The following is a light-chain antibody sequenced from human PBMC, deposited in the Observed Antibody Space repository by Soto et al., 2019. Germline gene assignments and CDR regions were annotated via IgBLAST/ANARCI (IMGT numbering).Light chain of an antibody. J-gene: IGKJ1*01. CDR3: QQYDNWPWT. CDR2: XAF. Sequence: DIVMTPSPATLSVSPGGRATLSCRASQSISGTLAWYQQKPGQAPRLPIYXAFTRATGFPARFSGSGSGTDFTLTITSLQSEDFAVYYCQQYDNWPWTFGQGTKV. CDR1: QSISGT. V-gene: IGKV3-15*01.